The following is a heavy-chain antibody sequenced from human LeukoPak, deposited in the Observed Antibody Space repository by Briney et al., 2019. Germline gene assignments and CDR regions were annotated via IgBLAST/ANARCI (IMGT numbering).Heavy chain of an antibody. V-gene: IGHV1-46*01. Sequence: ASVKVSCKASGYTFTNYSMYWVREAPGQGVEWMGMINPIAGSTRSAQKVQGRVTMTRDRSTSTVYMVLSSLRSEDTAEYYFARADWNLGYYFVFWGQGTLVTVSS. CDR2: INPIAGST. CDR1: GYTFTNYS. CDR3: ARADWNLGYYFVF. J-gene: IGHJ4*02. D-gene: IGHD1-7*01.